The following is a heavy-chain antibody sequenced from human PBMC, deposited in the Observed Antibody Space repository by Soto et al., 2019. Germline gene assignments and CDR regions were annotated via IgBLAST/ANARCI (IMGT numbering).Heavy chain of an antibody. V-gene: IGHV5-10-1*01. J-gene: IGHJ6*02. D-gene: IGHD3-22*01. CDR2: IDPSDSYT. CDR1: GYSFASYW. CDR3: TRRYYDSSGYIGMDV. Sequence: EESLKISCDGSGYSFASYWISWVRQMPGIGLEWMGRIDPSDSYTNYNPPFRGHVTISADKSINTAYLQWSRLRASDTAIYYCTRRYYDSSGYIGMDVWGQGTTVTVSS.